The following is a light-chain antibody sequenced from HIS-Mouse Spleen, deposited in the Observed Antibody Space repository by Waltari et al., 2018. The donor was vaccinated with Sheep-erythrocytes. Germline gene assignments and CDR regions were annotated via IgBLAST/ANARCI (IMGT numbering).Light chain of an antibody. CDR3: CSYAGSYNHV. J-gene: IGLJ1*01. CDR1: NLGDKY. Sequence: SYELTQPPSVSVSPGQTASINCSGDNLGDKYACCYQQKPGQSPVLVIYQDSKRPSGIPERFSGSKSGNTASLTISGLQAEDEADYYCCSYAGSYNHVFATGTKVTVL. CDR2: QDS. V-gene: IGLV3-1*01.